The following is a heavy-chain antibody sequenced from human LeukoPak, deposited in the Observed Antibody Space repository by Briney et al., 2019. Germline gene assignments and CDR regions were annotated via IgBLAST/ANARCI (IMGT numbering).Heavy chain of an antibody. D-gene: IGHD2-8*01. Sequence: GGSLRLSCAASGFTFSSYAMSWVRQAPGKGLEWVSAISGSGGSTYYADSVKGRFTISRDNSKNTLYLQMNSLRAEDTAVYYCAIPDPDIGLMVYSIDYWGQGTLVTVSS. CDR3: AIPDPDIGLMVYSIDY. CDR1: GFTFSSYA. CDR2: ISGSGGST. V-gene: IGHV3-23*01. J-gene: IGHJ4*02.